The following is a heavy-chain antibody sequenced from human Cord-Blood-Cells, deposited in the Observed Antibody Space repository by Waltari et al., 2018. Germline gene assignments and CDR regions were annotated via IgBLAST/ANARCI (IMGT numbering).Heavy chain of an antibody. CDR3: ARASVSKWYNWNYDWFDP. CDR2: INPNSGGT. V-gene: IGHV1-2*02. CDR1: GYTFTGYY. J-gene: IGHJ5*02. D-gene: IGHD1-7*01. Sequence: QVQLVQSGAEVKKPGASVKVSCKASGYTFTGYYMNRVRQPPGQGLEWMGWINPNSGGTNYAQKFQGRVTMTRDTSISTAYMELSRLRSDDTAVYYCARASVSKWYNWNYDWFDPWGQEPWSPSPQ.